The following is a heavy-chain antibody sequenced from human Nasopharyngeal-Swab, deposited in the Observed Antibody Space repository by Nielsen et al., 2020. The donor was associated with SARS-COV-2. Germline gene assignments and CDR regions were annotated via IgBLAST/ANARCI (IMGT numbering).Heavy chain of an antibody. CDR3: AREGLATVTTAVFDY. D-gene: IGHD4-17*01. CDR2: INSDGSST. V-gene: IGHV3-74*01. CDR1: GFTFSSYW. J-gene: IGHJ4*02. Sequence: GGSLRLSCAASGFTFSSYWMHWVRQAPGKGLVWVSRINSDGSSTSYADSVKGRFTISRDNAKNTLYLQMNSLRAEDTAVYYCAREGLATVTTAVFDYWGQGTLVTVSS.